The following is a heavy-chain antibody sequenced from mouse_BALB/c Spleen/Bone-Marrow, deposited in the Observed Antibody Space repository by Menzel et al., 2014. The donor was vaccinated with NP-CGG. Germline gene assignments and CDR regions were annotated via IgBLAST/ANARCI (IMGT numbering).Heavy chain of an antibody. CDR2: IYPGDGDI. CDR1: GYALSSYW. D-gene: IGHD2-4*01. Sequence: LVESGAELVRPGSSVKIFCKASGYALSSYWTNWVQQRPGQGLERIGQIYPGDGDINYNGMFKGKATLTADKSSGTAYMQFSSLTSEDSAVYFCARGYFDFEAWFTYWGQGTLVTVSA. J-gene: IGHJ3*01. V-gene: IGHV1-80*01. CDR3: ARGYFDFEAWFTY.